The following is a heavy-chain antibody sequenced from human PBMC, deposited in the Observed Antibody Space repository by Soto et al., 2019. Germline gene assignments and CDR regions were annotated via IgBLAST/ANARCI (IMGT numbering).Heavy chain of an antibody. CDR1: GFTFSSYS. V-gene: IGHV3-21*01. CDR3: AKGGSGSYLHYFDY. Sequence: PGGSLRLSCAASGFTFSSYSMNWVRQAPGKGLEWVSSISSSSSYIYYADSVKGRFTISRDNAKNSLYLQMNSLRAEDTAVYYCAKGGSGSYLHYFDYWGQGTLVTVSS. CDR2: ISSSSSYI. J-gene: IGHJ4*02. D-gene: IGHD1-26*01.